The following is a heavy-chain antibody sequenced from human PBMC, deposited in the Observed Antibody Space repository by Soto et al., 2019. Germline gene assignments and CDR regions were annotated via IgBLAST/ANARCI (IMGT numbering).Heavy chain of an antibody. D-gene: IGHD5-12*01. V-gene: IGHV1-69*01. CDR1: GGTFSSFG. CDR2: IIPLFGTA. Sequence: QVQLVQSGAEVKKPGSSVKVSCKASGGTFSSFGFNWVRQAPGQGLEWMGGIIPLFGTANYAEKFQGRVTISADEGTSTASMELIGLRSEDTATYYCARDRSMDGYNSRSFDYWGQGTLVTVS. CDR3: ARDRSMDGYNSRSFDY. J-gene: IGHJ4*02.